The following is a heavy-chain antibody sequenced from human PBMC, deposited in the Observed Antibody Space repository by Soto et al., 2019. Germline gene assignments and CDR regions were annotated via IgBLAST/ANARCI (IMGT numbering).Heavy chain of an antibody. Sequence: SETLSLTCAVSGGSISSYYWSWIRQPPGKGLEWIGYIYYSGSTNYNPSLKSRVTISVDTSKNQFSLKLSSVTAADTAVYYCARYNWYFDLWGRGTLVTVSS. CDR1: GGSISSYY. CDR2: IYYSGST. V-gene: IGHV4-59*01. CDR3: ARYNWYFDL. J-gene: IGHJ2*01.